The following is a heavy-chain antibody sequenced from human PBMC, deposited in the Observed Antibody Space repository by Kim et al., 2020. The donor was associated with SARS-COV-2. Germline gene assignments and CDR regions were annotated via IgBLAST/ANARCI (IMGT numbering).Heavy chain of an antibody. CDR3: AGERPAPINDAFDI. Sequence: SETLSLTCTVSGASVSSYHWSWIRQPPGKGLEWLGYIFYSGNTNYNPSLKNRFIMSVDTSKNQISLKLSSVTAADTAVYYCAGERPAPINDAFDIWGQGT. V-gene: IGHV4-59*02. D-gene: IGHD2-15*01. J-gene: IGHJ3*02. CDR1: GASVSSYH. CDR2: IFYSGNT.